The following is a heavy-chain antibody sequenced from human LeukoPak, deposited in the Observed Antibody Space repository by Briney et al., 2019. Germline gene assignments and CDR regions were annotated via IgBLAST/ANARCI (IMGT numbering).Heavy chain of an antibody. V-gene: IGHV3-74*01. CDR2: ISSDGSST. Sequence: GGSLRLSCAASGITFRSYWMHWVRQAPGKGLVWVSRISSDGSSTSYADSVKGRFTISRDNAKNTLYLQMSSLRAEDTAVYYCARDTGGGSNWIDPWGQGTLVTVSS. CDR3: ARDTGGGSNWIDP. J-gene: IGHJ5*02. CDR1: GITFRSYW. D-gene: IGHD2-15*01.